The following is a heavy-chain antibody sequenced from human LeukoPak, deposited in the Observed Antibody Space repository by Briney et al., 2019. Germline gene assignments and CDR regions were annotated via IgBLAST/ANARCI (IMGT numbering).Heavy chain of an antibody. CDR2: IKQDGSEK. Sequence: PGGSLRLSCAASGFTFSGYWMNWVRQAPGKGLEWVANIKQDGSEKYYVDSVKGRFTISRDNAKNTLYLQMNSLRAEDTAVYYCARDAVDTANAVWGQGTTVTVSS. V-gene: IGHV3-7*01. D-gene: IGHD5-18*01. CDR3: ARDAVDTANAV. J-gene: IGHJ6*02. CDR1: GFTFSGYW.